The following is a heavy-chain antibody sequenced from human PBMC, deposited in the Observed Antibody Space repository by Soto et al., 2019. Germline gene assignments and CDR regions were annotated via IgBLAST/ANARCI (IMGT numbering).Heavy chain of an antibody. J-gene: IGHJ4*02. V-gene: IGHV1-69*06. CDR2: IIPIFGTA. Sequence: SVKVSCKASGCTFSSYAISWVRQAPGQGLEWMGGIIPIFGTANYAQKFQGRVTITADKSTSTAYMELRSLRSEDTAVYYCARGKVGHVDPSCDYWGQGPLDTVTS. CDR3: ARGKVGHVDPSCDY. D-gene: IGHD1-26*01. CDR1: GCTFSSYA.